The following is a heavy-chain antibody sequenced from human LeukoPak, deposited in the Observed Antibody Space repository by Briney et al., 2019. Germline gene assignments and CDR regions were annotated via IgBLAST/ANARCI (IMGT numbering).Heavy chain of an antibody. Sequence: GGSLRLSCAASGFTFSSYAMSWVRQAPGKGLAWVSSISGSGGTTYYADSVKGRFTISRDNSKNTLYLQMNSLRAEDTAVYYCASLAGTLRVYYFDYWGQGTLVTVSS. CDR2: ISGSGGTT. J-gene: IGHJ4*02. V-gene: IGHV3-23*01. CDR1: GFTFSSYA. CDR3: ASLAGTLRVYYFDY. D-gene: IGHD5-12*01.